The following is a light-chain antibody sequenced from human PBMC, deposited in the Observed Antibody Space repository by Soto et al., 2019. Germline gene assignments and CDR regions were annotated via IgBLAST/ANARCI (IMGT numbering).Light chain of an antibody. CDR3: MQGTFWPFN. J-gene: IGKJ3*01. V-gene: IGKV2-30*01. CDR1: QSLVYSNGNTY. Sequence: DVVMTQSPLSLPVTLGQPASISCRSSQSLVYSNGNTYLNWFHQRPGQSPRRLIYEVSNRDSGVPDRFRGSGSGNDFTLQISRVEAEDVGIYYCMQGTFWPFNFGPGTKVD. CDR2: EVS.